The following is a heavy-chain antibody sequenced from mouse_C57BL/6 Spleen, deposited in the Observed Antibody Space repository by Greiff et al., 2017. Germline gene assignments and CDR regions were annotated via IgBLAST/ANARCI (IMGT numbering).Heavy chain of an antibody. CDR3: TRGDDGNYAGGFDY. CDR1: GYTFTSYW. D-gene: IGHD2-1*01. J-gene: IGHJ2*01. CDR2: IYPGNSDT. Sequence: EVKLVESGTVLARPGASVKMSCKTSGYTFTSYWMPWVKQRPGQGLEWIGAIYPGNSDTSYNQKFKGKAKLTAVPSASTAYMELSSLTNEDSAVYYCTRGDDGNYAGGFDYWGQGTTLTVSS. V-gene: IGHV1-5*01.